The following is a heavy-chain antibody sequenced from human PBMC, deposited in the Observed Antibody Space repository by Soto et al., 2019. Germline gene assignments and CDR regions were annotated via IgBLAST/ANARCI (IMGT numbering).Heavy chain of an antibody. CDR2: IIPIFGTA. D-gene: IGHD1-7*01. V-gene: IGHV1-69*06. CDR3: ARDMVELGRGMDV. CDR1: GGTFSSYA. Sequence: SVKVSCKASGGTFSSYAISWVRQAPGQGLEWMGGIIPIFGTANYAQKFQGRVTITADKSTSTAYMELSSLRSEDTAVYYCARDMVELGRGMDVWGQGTTVTVSS. J-gene: IGHJ6*02.